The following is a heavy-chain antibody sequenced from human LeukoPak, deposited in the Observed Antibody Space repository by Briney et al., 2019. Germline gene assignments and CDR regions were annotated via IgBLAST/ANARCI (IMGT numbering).Heavy chain of an antibody. CDR1: GYTFTGYY. Sequence: GASVKVSCKASGYTFTGYYMHWVRQAPGQGLEWVGWINPNSGGTNYAQKFQGRVTMTRDTSISTAYMELSRLRSDDTAVYYCARKRRGFHSGAWFDPWGQGTLVTVSS. J-gene: IGHJ5*02. V-gene: IGHV1-2*02. CDR3: ARKRRGFHSGAWFDP. CDR2: INPNSGGT. D-gene: IGHD1-26*01.